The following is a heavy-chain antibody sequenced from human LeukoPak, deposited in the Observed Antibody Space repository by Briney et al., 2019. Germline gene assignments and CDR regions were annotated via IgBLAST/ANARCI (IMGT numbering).Heavy chain of an antibody. CDR3: ARVYYYDSSGYYWFDP. V-gene: IGHV4-61*02. CDR1: GGSIRSSSYY. CDR2: MSASGST. J-gene: IGHJ5*02. Sequence: SETLSLTCTVSGGSIRSSSYYWSWIRQPAGRGLEWIGRMSASGSTNYSPSLKSRVTMSVDTSKNQFSLRLNSVTAADTAVYYCARVYYYDSSGYYWFDPWGQGTLVTVSS. D-gene: IGHD3-22*01.